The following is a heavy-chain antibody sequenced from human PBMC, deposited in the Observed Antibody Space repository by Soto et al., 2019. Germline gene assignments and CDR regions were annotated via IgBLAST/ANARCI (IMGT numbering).Heavy chain of an antibody. Sequence: SVKVSCKASGGTFSSYAISWVRQAPGQGLEWMGGIIPIFGTANYAQKFQGRVTITADESTSTAYMELSSLRSEDTAVYYCARFDTPDGGNSEVPYWGQGTLVPVSS. CDR2: IIPIFGTA. CDR3: ARFDTPDGGNSEVPY. J-gene: IGHJ4*02. CDR1: GGTFSSYA. D-gene: IGHD2-21*02. V-gene: IGHV1-69*13.